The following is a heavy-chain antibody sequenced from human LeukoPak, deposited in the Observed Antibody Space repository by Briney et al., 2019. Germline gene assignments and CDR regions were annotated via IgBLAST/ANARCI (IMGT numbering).Heavy chain of an antibody. CDR2: LYSGGGA. D-gene: IGHD2-15*01. J-gene: IGHJ3*02. V-gene: IGHV3-66*01. CDR1: GFSVNTNY. CDR3: ARGKTSDDIVEDAFDI. Sequence: GSLRLFCSASGFSVNTNYMTWVRQAPGKGLEWVSVLYSGGGAYYAYSVKDRFTISRDYSQNTLLLQMNSLRAEDTALYYCARGKTSDDIVEDAFDIWGQGTMVAVSS.